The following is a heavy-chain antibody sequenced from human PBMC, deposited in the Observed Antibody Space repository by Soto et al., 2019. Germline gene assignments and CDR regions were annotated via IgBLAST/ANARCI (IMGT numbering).Heavy chain of an antibody. CDR3: ARDRRPYDPDAFDI. Sequence: SVKVSCKASGGTFSSYAISWVRQAPGQGLEWMGGITPIFGTANYAQKFQGRVTITADESTSTAYMELSSLRSEDTAVYYCARDRRPYDPDAFDIWGQGTMVTVSS. CDR2: ITPIFGTA. J-gene: IGHJ3*02. V-gene: IGHV1-69*13. CDR1: GGTFSSYA. D-gene: IGHD3-22*01.